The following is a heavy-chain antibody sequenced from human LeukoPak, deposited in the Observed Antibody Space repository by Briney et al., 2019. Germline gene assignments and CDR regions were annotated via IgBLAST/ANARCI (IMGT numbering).Heavy chain of an antibody. CDR3: ARDYGSFYYYYMDV. V-gene: IGHV3-48*03. CDR2: ISSSGSTI. Sequence: PGGSLRLSCAASGFTYSSYEMNWVRQAPGKGLEWVSYISSSGSTIYYADSVKGRFTISRDNAKNSLYLQMNSLRAEDTAVYYCARDYGSFYYYYMDVWGKGTTVTVSS. D-gene: IGHD3-10*01. CDR1: GFTYSSYE. J-gene: IGHJ6*03.